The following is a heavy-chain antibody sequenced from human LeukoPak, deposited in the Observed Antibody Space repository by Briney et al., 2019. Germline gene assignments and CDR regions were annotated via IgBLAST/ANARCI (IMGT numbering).Heavy chain of an antibody. CDR3: ARGGRFWAIDY. CDR2: IYTSGST. V-gene: IGHV4-61*02. D-gene: IGHD3-16*01. Sequence: PSETLSLTCTVSGGSISSGSYYWSWIRQPAGKGLEWIGRIYTSGSTNYNPSLKSRVTISVDTSKNQFSLKLTSVIAADTAVYYCARGGRFWAIDYWGQGILVTVSS. J-gene: IGHJ4*02. CDR1: GGSISSGSYY.